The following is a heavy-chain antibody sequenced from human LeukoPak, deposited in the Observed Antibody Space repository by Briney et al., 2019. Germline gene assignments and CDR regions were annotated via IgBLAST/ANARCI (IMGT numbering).Heavy chain of an antibody. J-gene: IGHJ4*02. Sequence: PSETLSLTCTVSGGSISSTTYYWAWIRQSPGKGLEWIVCISYSGGARYNPSLRSRVTITVDTTKNQFSLKLNSVTAADTAVYYCARDRDYYDSLGYCPTFDFWGQGTLVTLSS. CDR2: ISYSGGA. CDR1: GGSISSTTYY. CDR3: ARDRDYYDSLGYCPTFDF. V-gene: IGHV4-39*07. D-gene: IGHD3-22*01.